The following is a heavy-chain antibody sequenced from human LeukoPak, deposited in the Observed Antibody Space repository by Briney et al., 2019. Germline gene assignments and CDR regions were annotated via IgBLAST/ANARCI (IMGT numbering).Heavy chain of an antibody. V-gene: IGHV3-23*01. Sequence: GGSLRLSCAASGFAFSRYAMNWVRQAPGKGLEWVSAISGSGGSTYYADSVKGRFTISRDNSKNTLYLQMNSLRAEDTAVYYCAKARGFWSGKAYLFDPWGQGTLVTVSS. J-gene: IGHJ5*02. D-gene: IGHD3-3*01. CDR1: GFAFSRYA. CDR3: AKARGFWSGKAYLFDP. CDR2: ISGSGGST.